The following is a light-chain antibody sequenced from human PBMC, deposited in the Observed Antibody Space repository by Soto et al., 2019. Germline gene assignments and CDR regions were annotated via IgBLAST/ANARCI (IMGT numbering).Light chain of an antibody. J-gene: IGKJ1*01. CDR1: QSISSY. Sequence: DLQMTQSPSSLSASVGDRVTITCRASQSISSYLNWYQQKPGKAPKLLIYAASSLQSGVLSRFSGSGSGTDFTLTISSLQPEDFATYYCQQSYSTPQTFGQGTKVEIK. V-gene: IGKV1-39*01. CDR2: AAS. CDR3: QQSYSTPQT.